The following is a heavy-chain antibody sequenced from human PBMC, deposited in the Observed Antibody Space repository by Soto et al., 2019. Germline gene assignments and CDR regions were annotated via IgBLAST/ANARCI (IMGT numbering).Heavy chain of an antibody. CDR2: ISYDGSNK. D-gene: IGHD4-17*01. CDR3: AKASYGDYGYYYYGMDV. J-gene: IGHJ6*02. CDR1: GFTFSSYG. V-gene: IGHV3-30*18. Sequence: GGSLRLSCAASGFTFSSYGMHWVRQAPGKGLEWVAVISYDGSNKYYADSVKGRFTISRDNSKNTLYLQMNSLRAEDTAVYYCAKASYGDYGYYYYGMDVWGQGTTVTVSS.